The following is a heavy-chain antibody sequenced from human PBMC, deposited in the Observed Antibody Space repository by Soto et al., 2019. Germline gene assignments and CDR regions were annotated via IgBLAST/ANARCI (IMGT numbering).Heavy chain of an antibody. Sequence: QVQLVQSGAEVKKPGSSVKVSGEASGGTFSSDPINWVRQAPGQGLAWRGGIIPFFGTSNYAQKFQGRVTITADDSASTAYMELRSLRSEDTAVYYCARVGHITNYGMAVWGQGTTVTVSS. J-gene: IGHJ6*02. D-gene: IGHD1-26*01. V-gene: IGHV1-69*01. CDR3: ARVGHITNYGMAV. CDR2: IIPFFGTS. CDR1: GGTFSSDP.